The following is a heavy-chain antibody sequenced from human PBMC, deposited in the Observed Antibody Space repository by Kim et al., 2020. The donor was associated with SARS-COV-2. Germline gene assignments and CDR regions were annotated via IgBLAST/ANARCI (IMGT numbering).Heavy chain of an antibody. J-gene: IGHJ4*01. V-gene: IGHV3-9*01. CDR2: ISWNSGSI. CDR1: GFTFGDYA. D-gene: IGHD6-19*01. CDR3: AKAHGAAGRDDGYYFDD. Sequence: GGSLRLSCAASGFTFGDYAMHCVRQAPGKGLEWVSGISWNSGSIGYADSVKGRFTISRDNAKNSLYLQMNSLRAEDTALYYCAKAHGAAGRDDGYYFDD.